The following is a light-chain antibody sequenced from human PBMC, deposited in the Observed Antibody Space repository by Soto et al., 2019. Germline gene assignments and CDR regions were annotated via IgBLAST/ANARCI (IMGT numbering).Light chain of an antibody. Sequence: DIQLTQSPSTLSASVGDRVTITCRASQSRNNRLAWLQQKPGKAPKLLIYDASTLESGVSSRFIGTGSETECTLTITDLQADDFATYFCQQYSSYWTFCQGTMV. CDR1: QSRNNR. CDR3: QQYSSYWT. J-gene: IGKJ1*01. V-gene: IGKV1-5*01. CDR2: DAS.